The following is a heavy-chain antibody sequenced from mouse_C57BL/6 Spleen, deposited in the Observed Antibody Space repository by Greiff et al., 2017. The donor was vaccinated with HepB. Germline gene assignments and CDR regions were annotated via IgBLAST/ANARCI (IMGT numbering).Heavy chain of an antibody. Sequence: EVQLQQSGPVLVKPGASVKMSCKASGYTFTDYYMNWVKQSHGKSLEWIGVINPYNGGTSYNQKFKGKATLTVDKSSSTAYMELNSLTSEDSAVYYCARGSSSYYYAMDYWGQGTSVTVSS. CDR1: GYTFTDYY. CDR2: INPYNGGT. V-gene: IGHV1-19*01. D-gene: IGHD1-3*01. CDR3: ARGSSSYYYAMDY. J-gene: IGHJ4*01.